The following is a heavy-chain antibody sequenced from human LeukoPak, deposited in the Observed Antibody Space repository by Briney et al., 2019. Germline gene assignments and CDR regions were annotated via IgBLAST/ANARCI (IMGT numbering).Heavy chain of an antibody. Sequence: ASVKVSCKASGYTFTGYYMHWVRQAPGQGLEWMGWINPNSGGTNYAQKFQGRVTMTRDTSISTAYMELSRLRSDDTAVYYCAGVPKGVGYCSSTSCYTLDYWGQGTLVTVSS. CDR1: GYTFTGYY. CDR2: INPNSGGT. J-gene: IGHJ4*02. D-gene: IGHD2-2*02. CDR3: AGVPKGVGYCSSTSCYTLDY. V-gene: IGHV1-2*02.